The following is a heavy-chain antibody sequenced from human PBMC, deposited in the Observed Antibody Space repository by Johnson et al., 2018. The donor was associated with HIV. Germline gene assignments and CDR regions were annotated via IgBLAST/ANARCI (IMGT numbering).Heavy chain of an antibody. CDR2: IGTAGDT. J-gene: IGHJ3*02. CDR3: ARESLPGYSSSNDAFDI. CDR1: GFTFSSYD. Sequence: VQLVESGGGVVQPGRSLRLSCAASGFTFSSYDMHWVRQATGKGLEWVSAIGTAGDTYYPGSFKGRFTISREHAKNSLYLQMNSLRAGDTAVYYCARESLPGYSSSNDAFDIWGQGTVVTVSS. D-gene: IGHD6-13*01. V-gene: IGHV3-13*01.